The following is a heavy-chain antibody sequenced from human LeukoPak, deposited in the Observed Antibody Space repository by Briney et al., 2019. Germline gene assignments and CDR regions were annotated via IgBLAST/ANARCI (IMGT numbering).Heavy chain of an antibody. D-gene: IGHD3-3*01. CDR2: IDVGSTTI. V-gene: IGHV3-48*01. J-gene: IGHJ4*02. CDR3: AKITDFWSGYYFDY. CDR1: GFTFSSYN. Sequence: GGSLRLSCAASGFTFSSYNMNWVRQAPGKGLEWVSFIDVGSTTIYYSDSVKGRFTISRDNSKNTLYLQMNSLRAEDTAVYYCAKITDFWSGYYFDYWGQGTLVTVSS.